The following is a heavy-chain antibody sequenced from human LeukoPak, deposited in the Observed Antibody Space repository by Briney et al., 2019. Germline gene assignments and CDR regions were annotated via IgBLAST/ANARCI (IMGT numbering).Heavy chain of an antibody. Sequence: GASVKVSCKASGYTFTSYDINWVRQATGQGLEWMGWMNPNSGNTGYAQKFQGRVTMTRNTSISTAYMELSSLRSEDTAVYYCARPLRKRYYDSSRPFDYWGQGTLVTVSS. J-gene: IGHJ4*02. V-gene: IGHV1-8*01. CDR1: GYTFTSYD. CDR3: ARPLRKRYYDSSRPFDY. D-gene: IGHD3-22*01. CDR2: MNPNSGNT.